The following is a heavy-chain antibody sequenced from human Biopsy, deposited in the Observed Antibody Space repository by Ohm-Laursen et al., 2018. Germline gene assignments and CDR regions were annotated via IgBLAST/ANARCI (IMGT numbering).Heavy chain of an antibody. J-gene: IGHJ4*02. D-gene: IGHD3-3*01. CDR3: VRGYSSSWSGYLDH. V-gene: IGHV3-9*01. CDR1: GFTFDDHV. Sequence: SLRLSCSASGFTFDDHVMHWVRQAPGKGLEGVSGISWDGGSEGYADSVKGRFTISRDNAKNSLFLQMNSLTTEDTALYYCVRGYSSSWSGYLDHWGQGTLVTVSS. CDR2: ISWDGGSE.